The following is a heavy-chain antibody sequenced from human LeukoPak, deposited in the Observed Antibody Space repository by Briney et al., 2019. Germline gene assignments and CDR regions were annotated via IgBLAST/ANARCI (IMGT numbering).Heavy chain of an antibody. CDR1: GFTFNTYS. V-gene: IGHV3-21*01. Sequence: GGSLRLSCAASGFTFNTYSMNWVRQAPGKGLEWVAFINGPSDNIRYADSVEGRFTISRDNVKNSLYLQMDSLRIDDTAVYYCATSRVFDYWGQGALVTVSS. CDR2: INGPSDNI. J-gene: IGHJ4*02. CDR3: ATSRVFDY.